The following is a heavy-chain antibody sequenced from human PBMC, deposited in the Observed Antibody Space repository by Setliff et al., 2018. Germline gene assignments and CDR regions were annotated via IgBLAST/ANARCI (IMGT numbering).Heavy chain of an antibody. CDR3: ATSPKKVTGSDYYNYYMDV. D-gene: IGHD3-9*01. Sequence: GASVKVSCKASGGSFSSFSIHWVRQAPGQGLEWMGRIMPIFGSTNYAQNFQGRVTITADKSTSTAYMDLSSLRSEDSAVYYCATSPKKVTGSDYYNYYMDVWGKGTTVTVSS. CDR2: IMPIFGST. CDR1: GGSFSSFS. J-gene: IGHJ6*03. V-gene: IGHV1-69*08.